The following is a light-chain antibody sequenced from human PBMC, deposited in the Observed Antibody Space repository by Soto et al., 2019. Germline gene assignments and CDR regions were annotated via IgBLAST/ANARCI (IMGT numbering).Light chain of an antibody. Sequence: SYKGTHPPSVSLAPGETSKITFGGDKIGSKIVHWYKQRPGQAPVAVVFDATDRPSGIPDRISASRSGDTSTLNIRRVDAGDEADYYCQVWASTAEFFVFASGTKVTVL. V-gene: IGLV3-21*02. J-gene: IGLJ1*01. CDR3: QVWASTAEFFV. CDR1: KIGSKI. CDR2: DAT.